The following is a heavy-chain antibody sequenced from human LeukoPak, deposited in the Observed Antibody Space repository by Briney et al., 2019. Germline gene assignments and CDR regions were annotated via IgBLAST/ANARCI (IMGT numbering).Heavy chain of an antibody. J-gene: IGHJ4*02. V-gene: IGHV3-30*04. CDR1: GFTFSSHA. CDR2: ISYDGSTK. D-gene: IGHD3-10*01. CDR3: AKDSYVLLWFGELPFFDY. Sequence: GGSLRLSCAASGFTFSSHALHWVRQAPGKGLEWVAVISYDGSTKYYADSVKGRFTISRDNSKNTLYLQMNSLRAEDTAVYYCAKDSYVLLWFGELPFFDYWGQGTLVTVSS.